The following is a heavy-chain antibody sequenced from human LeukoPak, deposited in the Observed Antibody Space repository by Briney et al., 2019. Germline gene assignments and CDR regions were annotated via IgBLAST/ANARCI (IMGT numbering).Heavy chain of an antibody. Sequence: PSETLSLTCTVSGGSISSYYWSWIRQPAGKGLEWIGRIYTSGSTNYNPSLKSRVTMSVDTSKNQFSLKLSSVTAADTAVYCCARERYDFWSGYYTYYYYYMDVWGKGTTVTVSS. V-gene: IGHV4-4*07. CDR1: GGSISSYY. J-gene: IGHJ6*03. CDR3: ARERYDFWSGYYTYYYYYMDV. D-gene: IGHD3-3*01. CDR2: IYTSGST.